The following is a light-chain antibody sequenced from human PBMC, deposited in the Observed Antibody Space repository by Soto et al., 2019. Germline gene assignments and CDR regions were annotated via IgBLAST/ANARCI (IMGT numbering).Light chain of an antibody. CDR3: QQYNSYSLT. CDR1: QSISSW. J-gene: IGKJ4*01. V-gene: IGKV1-5*03. Sequence: DIQMTQSPSTLSASVGDRVTITCRASQSISSWLAWYQQKPGKAPKRLIYKASSLESGVPSRVSGNGSGTELTLTISSLQTDEFATYYVQQYNSYSLTFGGGTKVEIK. CDR2: KAS.